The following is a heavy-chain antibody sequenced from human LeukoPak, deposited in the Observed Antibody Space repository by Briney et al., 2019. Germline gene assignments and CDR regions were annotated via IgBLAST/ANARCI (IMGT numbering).Heavy chain of an antibody. V-gene: IGHV3-30-3*01. Sequence: GRSLRLSCAASGFTFSSYAMYWVRQAPGKGLEWVAVTSYDGSNKYYADSVKGRFTISRGNSKNTLYLQMNSLRVEDTAVYYCARGSPVDYWGQGTLVTVSS. CDR1: GFTFSSYA. J-gene: IGHJ4*02. CDR2: TSYDGSNK. CDR3: ARGSPVDY.